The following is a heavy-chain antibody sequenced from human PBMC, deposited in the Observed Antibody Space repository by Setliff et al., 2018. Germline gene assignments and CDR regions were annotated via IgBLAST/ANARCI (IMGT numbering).Heavy chain of an antibody. Sequence: GGSLRLSCAASRFTFSNYWMSWVRQAPGKGPEWVANIKEDGSEKYYVDSVKGRFTISRDNAKNPLDLQMNSLRGEDTAVYYCVRDRWKVIVNRGDDAFDLWGQGAMVTVSS. J-gene: IGHJ3*01. CDR2: IKEDGSEK. CDR3: VRDRWKVIVNRGDDAFDL. D-gene: IGHD3-22*01. V-gene: IGHV3-7*01. CDR1: RFTFSNYW.